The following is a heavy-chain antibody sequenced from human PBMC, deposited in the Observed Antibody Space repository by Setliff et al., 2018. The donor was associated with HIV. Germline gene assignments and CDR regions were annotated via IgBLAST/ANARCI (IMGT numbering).Heavy chain of an antibody. D-gene: IGHD4-17*01. V-gene: IGHV1-18*01. Sequence: ASVKVSCKASGYTFTSYGISWVRQAPGQGLEWMGWISAYNGNTNYAQKLQGRVTMTTDTSTSTAYMELRSLRSDDTAVYYCAGDLPYGDYGRWDYWGQGMLVTVSS. CDR2: ISAYNGNT. J-gene: IGHJ4*02. CDR1: GYTFTSYG. CDR3: AGDLPYGDYGRWDY.